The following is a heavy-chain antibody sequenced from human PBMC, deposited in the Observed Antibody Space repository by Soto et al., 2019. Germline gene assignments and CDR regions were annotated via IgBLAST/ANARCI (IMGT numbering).Heavy chain of an antibody. CDR1: GGTFSTYV. CDR3: ALSRSCHIPFA. CDR2: IIPNFGIA. J-gene: IGHJ6*02. V-gene: IGHV1-69*12. Sequence: QVQLVQSGAEVKKSGSSVKVSCKASGGTFSTYVVSWVRQAPGQGLEWMGGIIPNFGIANYTQKLQDRVTITADESTSTAYMELHSLGSGDTAVYYCALSRSCHIPFAWGQGTTVIVSS. D-gene: IGHD6-6*01.